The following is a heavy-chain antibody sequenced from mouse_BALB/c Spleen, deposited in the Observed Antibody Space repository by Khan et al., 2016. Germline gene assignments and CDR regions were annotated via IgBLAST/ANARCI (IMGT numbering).Heavy chain of an antibody. D-gene: IGHD1-1*01. CDR3: ARDKSSYWFAY. Sequence: EVELVESGGGLVQPGGSLRLSCATSGFTFTDYYMSWVRQPPGKALEWLGFISNKANGYTSEYSASVKGRLTISRDTSPSILYLQMITLRAEDSATYYCARDKSSYWFAYWGQGTLVTVSA. V-gene: IGHV7-3*02. CDR1: GFTFTDYY. J-gene: IGHJ3*01. CDR2: ISNKANGYTS.